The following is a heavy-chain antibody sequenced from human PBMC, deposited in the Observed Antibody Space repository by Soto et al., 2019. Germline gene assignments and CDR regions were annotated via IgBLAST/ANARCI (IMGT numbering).Heavy chain of an antibody. V-gene: IGHV1-69*12. Sequence: QVQLVQSGAEVKKPGSSVKVSCKASGGTFSSFPISWVRQAPGQGLEWMGEIIPIFGTAKYAQKFQGRVKITADDSTRTAHMELSSLRSEDTAVYYCAGDAGIDYGNYVSPLDYWGQGTLVTVSS. CDR3: AGDAGIDYGNYVSPLDY. CDR2: IIPIFGTA. D-gene: IGHD4-17*01. CDR1: GGTFSSFP. J-gene: IGHJ4*02.